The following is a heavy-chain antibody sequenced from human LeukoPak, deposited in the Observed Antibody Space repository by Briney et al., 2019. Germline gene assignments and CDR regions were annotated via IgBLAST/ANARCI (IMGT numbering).Heavy chain of an antibody. CDR2: ISGSGGST. J-gene: IGHJ4*02. V-gene: IGHV3-23*01. D-gene: IGHD4-17*01. CDR1: GFTFSNYA. Sequence: GGSLRLSCAASGFTFSNYAMSWVRQAPGKGLEWVSAISGSGGSTYYADSVKGRFTISRDNSKNTLYLQMNSLRAEDTAVYYCAKDTGSYGDNFDYFDYWGQGTLVTVSS. CDR3: AKDTGSYGDNFDYFDY.